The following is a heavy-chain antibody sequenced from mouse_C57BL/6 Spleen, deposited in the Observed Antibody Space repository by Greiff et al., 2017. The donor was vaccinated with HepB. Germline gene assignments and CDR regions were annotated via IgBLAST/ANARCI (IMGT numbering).Heavy chain of an antibody. Sequence: DVMLVESGGGLVQPGGSMKLSCVASGFTFSNYWMNWVRQSPEKGLEWVAQIRLKSDNYATHYAESVKGRFTISRDDSKSSVYLQMNNLRAEDTGIYYCTGRDWDGDYWGQGTTLTVSS. J-gene: IGHJ2*01. CDR2: IRLKSDNYAT. D-gene: IGHD4-1*01. V-gene: IGHV6-3*01. CDR3: TGRDWDGDY. CDR1: GFTFSNYW.